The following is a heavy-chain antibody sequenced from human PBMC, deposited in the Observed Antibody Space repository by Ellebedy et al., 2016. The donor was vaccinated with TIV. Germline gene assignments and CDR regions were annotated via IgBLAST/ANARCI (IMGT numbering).Heavy chain of an antibody. CDR1: GFTFSSYG. J-gene: IGHJ4*02. Sequence: GESLKISXAASGFTFSSYGMHWVRQAPGKGLEWVAVIWYDGINKYYADSVKGRFTISRDNSKNTLYLQMNSLRAEDTAVYYCARESGIAARGVDYWGQGTLVTVSS. CDR2: IWYDGINK. V-gene: IGHV3-33*01. CDR3: ARESGIAARGVDY. D-gene: IGHD6-6*01.